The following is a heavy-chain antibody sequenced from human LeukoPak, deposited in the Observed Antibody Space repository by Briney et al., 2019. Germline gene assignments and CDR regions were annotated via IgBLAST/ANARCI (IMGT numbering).Heavy chain of an antibody. CDR2: ISGSGGST. V-gene: IGHV3-23*01. CDR1: GFTFSSYA. Sequence: PGGSLRLFCAASGFTFSSYAMSWVRQAPGKGLEWVLAISGSGGSTYYADSVKGRFTISRDNSKNTLYLQMNSLRAEDTAVYYCAKEWMTTGQYNWFDPWGQGTLVTVSS. CDR3: AKEWMTTGQYNWFDP. J-gene: IGHJ5*02. D-gene: IGHD4-17*01.